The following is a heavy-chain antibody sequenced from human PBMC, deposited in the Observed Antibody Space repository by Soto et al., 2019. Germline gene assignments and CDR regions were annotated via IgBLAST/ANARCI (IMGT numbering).Heavy chain of an antibody. CDR1: GFTFSTYA. CDR3: ATRRAASYYYYGMDV. CDR2: ISGSGGST. Sequence: PGGSLRLSCAASGFTFSTYAMSWVRQAPGKGLEWVSAISGSGGSTYYADSVKGRFTISRDNSKNTLFLQMNSLRAEDTAVYYCATRRAASYYYYGMDVSGQGTTVTVSS. D-gene: IGHD2-15*01. V-gene: IGHV3-23*01. J-gene: IGHJ6*02.